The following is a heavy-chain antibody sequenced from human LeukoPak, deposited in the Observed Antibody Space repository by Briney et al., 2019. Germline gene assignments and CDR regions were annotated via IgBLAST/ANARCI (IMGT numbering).Heavy chain of an antibody. CDR1: GFTFSSSW. D-gene: IGHD4-17*01. J-gene: IGHJ6*02. CDR2: ISGSGDSR. CDR3: AKGVTTVRIYYHGMDV. Sequence: PGGSLRLSCAASGFTFSSSWMSWVRQAPGKGLEWVSLISGSGDSRYYADSVKGRFTISRDNAKNTLWLQMNSLRAEDTAVYYCAKGVTTVRIYYHGMDVWGQGTTVTVSS. V-gene: IGHV3-23*01.